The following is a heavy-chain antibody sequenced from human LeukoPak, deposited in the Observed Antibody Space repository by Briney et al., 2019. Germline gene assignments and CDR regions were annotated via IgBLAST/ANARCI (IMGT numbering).Heavy chain of an antibody. V-gene: IGHV1-18*01. CDR3: ARGYADTAMVKGPDY. J-gene: IGHJ4*02. CDR2: ISAYNGNT. Sequence: ASVKVSCKASGYTFTSYGISWVRQAPGQGLEWMGWISAYNGNTNYAQKLQGRVTMTTDTSTSTAYMELRSLRSDDTAVYYCARGYADTAMVKGPDYWGQGTLVTVSS. D-gene: IGHD5-18*01. CDR1: GYTFTSYG.